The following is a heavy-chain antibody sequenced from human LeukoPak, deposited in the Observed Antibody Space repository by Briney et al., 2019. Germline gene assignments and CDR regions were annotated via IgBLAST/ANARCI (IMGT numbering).Heavy chain of an antibody. CDR2: IYPGDSDT. Sequence: GESLKISCKGSGYSFTNYWIGWVRQMPGKGLEWVGIIYPGDSDTRYSPSFQGQVTISADKSISTAYLQWSSLKASDTAMYYCARLNYYGSGSAYNWFDPWGQGTLVTVSS. J-gene: IGHJ5*02. V-gene: IGHV5-51*01. CDR1: GYSFTNYW. D-gene: IGHD3-10*01. CDR3: ARLNYYGSGSAYNWFDP.